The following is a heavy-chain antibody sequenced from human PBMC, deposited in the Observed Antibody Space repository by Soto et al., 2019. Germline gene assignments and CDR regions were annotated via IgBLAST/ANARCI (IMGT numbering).Heavy chain of an antibody. CDR1: GYTFTSYG. CDR2: ISAYNGNT. V-gene: IGHV1-18*01. J-gene: IGHJ6*02. Sequence: ASVKVSCKASGYTFTSYGISWVRQAPGQGLEWMGWISAYNGNTNYAQKLQGRVTMTTDTSTSTAYMELSSLRSEDTAVYYCARDRAARVYYYYGMDVWGQGTTVTVSS. D-gene: IGHD6-6*01. CDR3: ARDRAARVYYYYGMDV.